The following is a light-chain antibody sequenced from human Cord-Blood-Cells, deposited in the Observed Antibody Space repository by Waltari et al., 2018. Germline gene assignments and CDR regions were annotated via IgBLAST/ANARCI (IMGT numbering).Light chain of an antibody. V-gene: IGKV1-39*01. CDR3: QQSTVPLQDT. Sequence: DIQMTQSPSSLSASVGDRVTITCRASQSISSYLNWYQQKPGKAPKLLIYAASSLQSGVPSRFSGSGSGTDFTLTISSLQPEDFATYYCQQSTVPLQDTFGQGTKLEIK. CDR2: AAS. J-gene: IGKJ2*01. CDR1: QSISSY.